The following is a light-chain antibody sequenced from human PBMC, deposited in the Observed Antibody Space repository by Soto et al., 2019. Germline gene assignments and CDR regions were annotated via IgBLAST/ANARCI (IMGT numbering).Light chain of an antibody. V-gene: IGKV2-30*01. Sequence: EVVMTQSPLSLPVTLGQPASISCRSSQSLVNSDGNTYLNWFHQRPGQSPRRLIYKVSNRDSGVPDRFIGSGSGTDFTLRISRVEAEDVGVYYCMQGSHWPRTFGQGTRVEIK. CDR3: MQGSHWPRT. CDR1: QSLVNSDGNTY. J-gene: IGKJ1*01. CDR2: KVS.